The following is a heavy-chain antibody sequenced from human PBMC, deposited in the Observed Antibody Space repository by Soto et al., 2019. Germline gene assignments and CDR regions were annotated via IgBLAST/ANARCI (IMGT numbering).Heavy chain of an antibody. Sequence: GGSLRLSCAASGFTFSSYSMNWVRQAPGKGLEWVSSISSSSSYIYYADSVKGRFTISRDNAKNSLYLQMNSLRAEDTAVYYCARVNTISLRGHYYYGMDVWGQGTTVTVSS. CDR2: ISSSSSYI. CDR1: GFTFSSYS. J-gene: IGHJ6*02. CDR3: ARVNTISLRGHYYYGMDV. D-gene: IGHD3-16*02. V-gene: IGHV3-21*01.